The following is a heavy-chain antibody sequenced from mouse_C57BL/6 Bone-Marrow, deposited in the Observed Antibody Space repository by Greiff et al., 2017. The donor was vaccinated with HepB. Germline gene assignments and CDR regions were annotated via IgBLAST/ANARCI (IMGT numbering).Heavy chain of an antibody. V-gene: IGHV1-55*01. CDR2: IYPGSGST. Sequence: VQLQQPGAELVKPGASVKMSCKASGYTFTSYWITWVKQRPGQGLEWIGDIYPGSGSTNYNEKFKSKAKMTGDTSSSTAYMQLSSLTSEDSAVYYCARRTRWFAYWGQGTLVTVSA. CDR1: GYTFTSYW. CDR3: ARRTRWFAY. J-gene: IGHJ3*01.